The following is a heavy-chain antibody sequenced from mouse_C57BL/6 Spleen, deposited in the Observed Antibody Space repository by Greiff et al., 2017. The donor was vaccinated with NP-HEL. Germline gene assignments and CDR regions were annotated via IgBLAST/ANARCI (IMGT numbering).Heavy chain of an antibody. CDR1: GYTFTSYW. J-gene: IGHJ4*01. Sequence: VQLQQPGAELVKPGASVKMSCKASGYTFTSYWITWVKQRPGQGLEWIGDIYPGSGSTNYNEKFKSKATLTVDTSSSTAYLQLSSLTSEDAAVYYCARGLVKAMDYWGQGTSVTVSS. CDR2: IYPGSGST. D-gene: IGHD3-3*01. V-gene: IGHV1-55*01. CDR3: ARGLVKAMDY.